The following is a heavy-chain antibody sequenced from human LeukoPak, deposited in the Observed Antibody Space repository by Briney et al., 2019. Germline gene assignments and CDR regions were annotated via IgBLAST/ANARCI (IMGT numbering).Heavy chain of an antibody. CDR2: INPNSGGT. CDR3: VRVEARDDNWFDP. D-gene: IGHD1-26*01. V-gene: IGHV1-2*02. Sequence: ASVKVSCKASGYTFTGYYMHWVRQAPGQGLEWMGWINPNSGGTNYAQKFQGRVTMTRDTSISTAYMELSRLRSDDTAVYYCVRVEARDDNWFDPWGQGTLVTVSS. CDR1: GYTFTGYY. J-gene: IGHJ5*02.